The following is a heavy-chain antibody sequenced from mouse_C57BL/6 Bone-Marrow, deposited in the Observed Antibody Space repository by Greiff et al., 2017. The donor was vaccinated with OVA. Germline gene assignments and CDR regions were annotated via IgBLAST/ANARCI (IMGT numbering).Heavy chain of an antibody. CDR1: GYTFTSYW. CDR2: INPSSGYT. J-gene: IGHJ4*01. Sequence: QVHVKQSGAELAKPGASVKLSCKASGYTFTSYWMHWVKQRPGQGLEWIGYINPSSGYTKYNQKFKDKATLTADKSSSTAYMQLSSLTYEDSAVYYCARWIYDGYYVPYAMDYWGQGTSVTVSS. V-gene: IGHV1-7*01. D-gene: IGHD2-3*01. CDR3: ARWIYDGYYVPYAMDY.